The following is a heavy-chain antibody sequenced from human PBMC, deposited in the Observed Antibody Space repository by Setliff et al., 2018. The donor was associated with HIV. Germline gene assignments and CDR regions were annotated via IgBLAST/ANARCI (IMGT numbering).Heavy chain of an antibody. CDR1: GFTFSNYD. D-gene: IGHD6-19*01. CDR2: IRNDGSNK. J-gene: IGHJ4*02. Sequence: GGSLRLSCAASGFTFSNYDMHWVRQAPGKGLEWVAFIRNDGSNKYYAHSVEGRFTISRDNSKNTLFLQINSLRPEDTAVYYCAKDQIPSYASAWYGNYYFDYWGQGTLVTVSS. CDR3: AKDQIPSYASAWYGNYYFDY. V-gene: IGHV3-30*02.